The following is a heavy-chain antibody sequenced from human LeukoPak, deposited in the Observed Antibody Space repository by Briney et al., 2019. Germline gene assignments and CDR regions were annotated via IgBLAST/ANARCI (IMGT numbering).Heavy chain of an antibody. V-gene: IGHV4-34*01. D-gene: IGHD6-19*01. J-gene: IGHJ4*02. CDR1: GGSFSGYY. Sequence: PSETLSLTCAVYGGSFSGYYWSWIRQPPGKGLEWIGEINHRGSTNYNPSLKSRVTFSVDTSKNQFSLKLSSVTAADTAVYYCARFMSGWYSDYWGQGALVTVSS. CDR3: ARFMSGWYSDY. CDR2: INHRGST.